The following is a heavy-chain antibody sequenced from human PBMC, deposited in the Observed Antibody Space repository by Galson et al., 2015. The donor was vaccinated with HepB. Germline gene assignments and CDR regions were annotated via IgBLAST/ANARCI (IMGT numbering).Heavy chain of an antibody. Sequence: SLRLTCAACGFTFNNCAMHWVRQAPGKGLEWVSSISDSTSYIYYADSAKGRFTISRDNAKNSLYLQVNSLRAEDTAVYYCAREGSSWYKSPYDWYFDLWGRGTLVTVSS. J-gene: IGHJ2*01. V-gene: IGHV3-21*01. D-gene: IGHD6-13*01. CDR2: ISDSTSYI. CDR1: GFTFNNCA. CDR3: AREGSSWYKSPYDWYFDL.